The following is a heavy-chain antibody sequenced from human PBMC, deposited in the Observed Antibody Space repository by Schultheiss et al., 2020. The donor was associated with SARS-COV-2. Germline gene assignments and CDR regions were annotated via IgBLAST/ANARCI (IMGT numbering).Heavy chain of an antibody. J-gene: IGHJ6*02. CDR2: ISSSGSTI. CDR3: ARFAEQQLVLGGMDV. Sequence: GGSLRLSCAASGFTFSSYEMNWVRQAPGKGLEWVSYISSSGSTIYYADSVKGRFTISRDNAKNSLYLQMNSLRAEDTAVYYCARFAEQQLVLGGMDVWGQGTTVTVSS. CDR1: GFTFSSYE. V-gene: IGHV3-48*03. D-gene: IGHD6-13*01.